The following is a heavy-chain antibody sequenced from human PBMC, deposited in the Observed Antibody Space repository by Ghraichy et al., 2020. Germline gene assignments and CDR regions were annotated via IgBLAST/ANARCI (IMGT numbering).Heavy chain of an antibody. V-gene: IGHV4-4*07. CDR1: GGSISSYY. CDR2: IYTSGSS. CDR3: ARVYCSSTSCLFDY. D-gene: IGHD2-2*01. Sequence: SETLSLTCTVSGGSISSYYWSWIRQPAGKGLEWIGRIYTSGSSSYNPSLKSRVTMSVDTSKNQVSLKLNSVTAADTAIYYCARVYCSSTSCLFDYWGQGTLVTVSS. J-gene: IGHJ4*02.